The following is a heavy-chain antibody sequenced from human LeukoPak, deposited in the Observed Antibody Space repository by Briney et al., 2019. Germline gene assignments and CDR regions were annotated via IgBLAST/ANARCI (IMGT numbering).Heavy chain of an antibody. Sequence: ASVKVSCKASGYTFTSYAIAWVRQAPGQGLEWMGWINPNSGGTNYAQKFQGRVTMTRDTSISTAYMELSRLRSDDTAVYYCARFGDSDYWGQGTLVTVSS. CDR1: GYTFTSYA. V-gene: IGHV1-2*02. J-gene: IGHJ4*02. CDR3: ARFGDSDY. CDR2: INPNSGGT. D-gene: IGHD2-21*02.